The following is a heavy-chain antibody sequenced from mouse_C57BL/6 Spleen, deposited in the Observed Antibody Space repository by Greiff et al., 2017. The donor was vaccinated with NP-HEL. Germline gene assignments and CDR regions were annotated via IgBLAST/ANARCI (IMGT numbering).Heavy chain of an antibody. J-gene: IGHJ2*01. CDR1: GYTFTDYE. V-gene: IGHV1-15*01. D-gene: IGHD2-2*01. CDR3: TRSSGYDGFDY. CDR2: IDPETGGT. Sequence: QVQLKQSGAELVRPGASVTLFCKASGYTFTDYEMHWVKQTPVHGLEWIGAIDPETGGTAYNQKFKGKAILTADKSSSTAYMELRSLTSEDSAVYYCTRSSGYDGFDYWGQGTTLTVSS.